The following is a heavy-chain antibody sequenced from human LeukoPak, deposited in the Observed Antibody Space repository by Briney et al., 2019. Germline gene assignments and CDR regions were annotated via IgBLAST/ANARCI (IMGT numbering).Heavy chain of an antibody. CDR2: ITTTDTTK. CDR3: ARGGFVFDL. Sequence: GGSLRLSCAASGFTFSSYEMNWVRQGPGKGLEWISYITTTDTTKYYTDSVKGRFTISRDNAKNSLYLQMHSLRAKDTAVYYCARGGFVFDLWGQGTVVTVSS. CDR1: GFTFSSYE. J-gene: IGHJ3*01. V-gene: IGHV3-48*03. D-gene: IGHD3-10*01.